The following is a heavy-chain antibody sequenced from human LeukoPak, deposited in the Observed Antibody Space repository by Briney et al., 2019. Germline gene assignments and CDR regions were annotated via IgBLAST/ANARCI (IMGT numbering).Heavy chain of an antibody. D-gene: IGHD4-17*01. CDR1: GFTFSSYA. Sequence: GGSLRLSCAASGFTFSSYAMSWVRQAPGKGLEWVSALSTSGGSTYYADSVKGRFTISRDNSKNTLYLQMNSLGAEDTAVYYCAKDRDNYGDYMYFYMDDWGKGTTVTVSS. V-gene: IGHV3-23*01. J-gene: IGHJ6*03. CDR2: LSTSGGST. CDR3: AKDRDNYGDYMYFYMDD.